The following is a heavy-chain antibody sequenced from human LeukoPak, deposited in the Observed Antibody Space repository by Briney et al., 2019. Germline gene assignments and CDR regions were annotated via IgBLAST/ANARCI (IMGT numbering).Heavy chain of an antibody. CDR3: ARVGYYGDYLRYYYYMDV. CDR2: ISTYNGNT. J-gene: IGHJ6*03. V-gene: IGHV1-18*01. Sequence: ASVKVSCKASGYSFVLYGISWVRQAPGQGPEWMGWISTYNGNTKYAEKFQGRVTMTTDTPTSTAYMELRSLRSDDTAVYYCARVGYYGDYLRYYYYMDVWGKGTTVTVSS. CDR1: GYSFVLYG. D-gene: IGHD4-17*01.